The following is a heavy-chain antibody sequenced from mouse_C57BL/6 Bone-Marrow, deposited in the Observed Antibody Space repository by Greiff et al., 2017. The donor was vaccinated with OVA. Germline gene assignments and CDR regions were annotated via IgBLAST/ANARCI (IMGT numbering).Heavy chain of an antibody. Sequence: VQLQQSGAELVRPGASVTLSCKASGYTFTDYEMHWVKQTPVHGLEWIGAIDPETGGTAYNQKFKGKAILTADKSSSTAYMELRSLTSEDSAVYYCTDYRYYAMDYWGQGTAVTVSS. D-gene: IGHD2-4*01. CDR2: IDPETGGT. CDR3: TDYRYYAMDY. V-gene: IGHV1-15*01. CDR1: GYTFTDYE. J-gene: IGHJ4*01.